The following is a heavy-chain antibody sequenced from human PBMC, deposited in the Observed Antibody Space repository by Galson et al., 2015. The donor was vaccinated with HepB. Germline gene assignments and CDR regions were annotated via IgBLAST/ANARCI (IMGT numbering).Heavy chain of an antibody. CDR3: ASEMRDYYDSSGYYYEVDAFDI. CDR1: GYTFTSYY. V-gene: IGHV1-46*01. D-gene: IGHD3-22*01. Sequence: SVKVSCKASGYTFTSYYMHWVRQAPGQGLEWMGIINPSGGSTSYAQKFQGRVTMTRDTSTSTVYMELSSLRSEDTAVYYCASEMRDYYDSSGYYYEVDAFDIWGQGTMVTVSS. J-gene: IGHJ3*02. CDR2: INPSGGST.